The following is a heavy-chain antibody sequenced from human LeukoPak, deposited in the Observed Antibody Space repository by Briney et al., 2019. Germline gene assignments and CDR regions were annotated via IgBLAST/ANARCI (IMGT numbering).Heavy chain of an antibody. J-gene: IGHJ5*02. CDR1: GYTFTSYA. V-gene: IGHV7-4-1*02. CDR2: INTNTGNP. Sequence: ASVKVSCKASGYTFTSYAMNWVRQAPGQGLEWMGWINTNTGNPTYAQGFTGRFVFSLDTSVSTAYLQISSLKAEDTAVYYCARHGGGSYSSSWYSNWFDPWGQGTLVTVSS. CDR3: ARHGGGSYSSSWYSNWFDP. D-gene: IGHD6-13*01.